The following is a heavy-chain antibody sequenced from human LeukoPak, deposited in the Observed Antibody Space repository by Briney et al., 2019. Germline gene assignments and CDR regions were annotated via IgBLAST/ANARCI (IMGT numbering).Heavy chain of an antibody. CDR3: ARGPSTTVTNRNYFDY. CDR1: GGTFSSYA. Sequence: GASVKVSCKASGGTFSSYAISWVRQAPGQGLEWMGRIIPILGIANYAQKFQGRVTMTRDTSISTAYMELSRLRSDDTAVYYCARGPSTTVTNRNYFDYWGQGTLVTVSS. D-gene: IGHD4-11*01. J-gene: IGHJ4*02. CDR2: IIPILGIA. V-gene: IGHV1-69*04.